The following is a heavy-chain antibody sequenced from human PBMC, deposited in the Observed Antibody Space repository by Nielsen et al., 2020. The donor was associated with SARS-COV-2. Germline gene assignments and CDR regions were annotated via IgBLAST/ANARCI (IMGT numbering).Heavy chain of an antibody. V-gene: IGHV5-10-1*01. J-gene: IGHJ3*02. CDR1: GYSFTSYW. CDR2: IDPSDSYT. Sequence: GESLKISCKGSGYSFTSYWISWVRQMPGKGLEWMGRIDPSDSYTNYSPSFQGHVTISADKSISTAYLQWSSLKASDTAMYYWARHGGGGVWAETLCSSTSCYGEAFDIWGQGTMVTVSS. CDR3: ARHGGGGVWAETLCSSTSCYGEAFDI. D-gene: IGHD2-2*01.